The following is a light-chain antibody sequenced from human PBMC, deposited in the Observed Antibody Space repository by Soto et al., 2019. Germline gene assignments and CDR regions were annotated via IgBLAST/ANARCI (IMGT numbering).Light chain of an antibody. CDR3: RSYTTTSTQV. V-gene: IGLV2-14*03. CDR1: SSDIGSFNY. J-gene: IGLJ1*01. Sequence: QSVLTQPASVSGSPGQSITISCTGTSSDIGSFNYVSWYQHHPGTAPKLIIYGVSNRPSGVSNRFSGSKSGNTASLTISGLQAEDEXDNYCRSYTTTSTQVFGTGTKVPVL. CDR2: GVS.